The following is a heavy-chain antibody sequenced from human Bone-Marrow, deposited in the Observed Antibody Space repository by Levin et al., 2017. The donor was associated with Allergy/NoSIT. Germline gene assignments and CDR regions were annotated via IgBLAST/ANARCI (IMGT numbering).Heavy chain of an antibody. J-gene: IGHJ3*02. CDR3: ARKSIAARLPPSDAFDI. Sequence: GESLKISCAASGFTFSSYWMHWVRQAPGKGLVWVSRINSDGSSTSYADSVKGRFTISRDNAKNTLYLQMNSLRAEDTAVYYCARKSIAARLPPSDAFDIWGQGTMVTVSS. CDR1: GFTFSSYW. V-gene: IGHV3-74*01. CDR2: INSDGSST. D-gene: IGHD6-6*01.